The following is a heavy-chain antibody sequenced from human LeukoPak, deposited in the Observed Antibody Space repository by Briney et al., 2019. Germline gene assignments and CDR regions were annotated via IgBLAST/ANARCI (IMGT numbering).Heavy chain of an antibody. CDR3: ARRHSGSYYYFDY. CDR2: ISGSGADT. D-gene: IGHD1-26*01. J-gene: IGHJ4*02. CDR1: GFTFSSYA. V-gene: IGHV3-23*01. Sequence: GGSLRLSCAASGFTFSSYAMGWVRQAPGEGLEWVSTISGSGADTYYADSVKGRFTISKDNSKNPLHLQMNSLRAEDTAVYYCARRHSGSYYYFDYWGQGTLVTVSS.